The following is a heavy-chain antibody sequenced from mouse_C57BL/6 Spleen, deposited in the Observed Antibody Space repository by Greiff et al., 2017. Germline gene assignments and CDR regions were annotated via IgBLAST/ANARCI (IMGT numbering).Heavy chain of an antibody. Sequence: VQLQQSGTVLARPGASVKMSCKTSGYTFTSYWMHWVKQRPGQGLEWIGAIYPGNSDTSYNQKFKGKAKLTAVTSASTAYMELSSLTHEDSAVYYCTGDYGEGPYYFDYWGQGTTLTVSS. CDR1: GYTFTSYW. CDR2: IYPGNSDT. D-gene: IGHD2-4*01. CDR3: TGDYGEGPYYFDY. J-gene: IGHJ2*01. V-gene: IGHV1-5*01.